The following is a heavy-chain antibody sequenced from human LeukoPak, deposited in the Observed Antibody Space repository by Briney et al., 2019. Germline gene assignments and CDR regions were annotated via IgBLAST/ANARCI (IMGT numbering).Heavy chain of an antibody. CDR2: IDPSDSYT. CDR1: GYSFTSYW. V-gene: IGHV5-10-1*01. CDR3: ARLGYDILTGYYTVWDY. Sequence: GESLKISCKGSGYSFTSYWISWVRQMPGKGLEWMGRIDPSDSYTNYSPSFQGHVTISADKSIGTAYLQWSSLKASDTAMYYCARLGYDILTGYYTVWDYWGQGTLVTVSS. D-gene: IGHD3-9*01. J-gene: IGHJ4*02.